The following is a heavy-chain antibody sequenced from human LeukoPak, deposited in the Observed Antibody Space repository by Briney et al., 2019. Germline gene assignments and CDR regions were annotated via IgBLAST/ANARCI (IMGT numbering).Heavy chain of an antibody. CDR3: AKSPITMTRGAGGYFVD. V-gene: IGHV1-24*01. CDR2: FDPEDGET. Sequence: ASVKVSCKVSGYTLTELSMHWVRQAPGKGLEWMGGFDPEDGETIYAQKFQGRVTMTEDTSTDTAYMELSSLRAEDSAVYYCAKSPITMTRGAGGYFVDWGQGTLVSVSS. D-gene: IGHD3-10*01. J-gene: IGHJ4*02. CDR1: GYTLTELS.